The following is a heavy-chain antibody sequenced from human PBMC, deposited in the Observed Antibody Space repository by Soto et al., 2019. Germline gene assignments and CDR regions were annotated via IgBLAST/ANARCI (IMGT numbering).Heavy chain of an antibody. Sequence: ASVKVSCKTSGYTITRYYMHWVRQAPGQGLEWMGIINPSGGSTSYAQKFQGRVTMTRDTSTSTVYMELSSLRSEDTAVYYCASTPVHPESDYYYYYMDVWGKGTTVTVSS. V-gene: IGHV1-46*03. CDR2: INPSGGST. J-gene: IGHJ6*03. CDR3: ASTPVHPESDYYYYYMDV. CDR1: GYTITRYY.